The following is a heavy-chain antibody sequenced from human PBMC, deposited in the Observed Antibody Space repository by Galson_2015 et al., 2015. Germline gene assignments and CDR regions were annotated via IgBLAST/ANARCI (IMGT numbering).Heavy chain of an antibody. CDR2: IYHSGAT. Sequence: TLSLTCAVSGGSVSSGGFFWSWIRQHPGKGLEWLGYIYHSGATHYNPSLKTRNEISLDTSKNDFSLKLSSVSVADTAIYYCARGTYGSPSPDFRYWGRGTLVTVSP. CDR1: GGSVSSGGFF. J-gene: IGHJ4*02. CDR3: ARGTYGSPSPDFRY. D-gene: IGHD3-10*01. V-gene: IGHV4-31*11.